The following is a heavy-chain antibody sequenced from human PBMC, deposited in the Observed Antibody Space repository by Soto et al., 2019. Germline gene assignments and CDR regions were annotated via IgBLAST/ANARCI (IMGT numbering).Heavy chain of an antibody. CDR1: GGSINTNNYY. CDR3: ARLVVVSPVANA. V-gene: IGHV4-39*01. D-gene: IGHD2-15*01. CDR2: VFYNGTT. J-gene: IGHJ5*02. Sequence: LSLTCTVSGGSINTNNYYWGWVRQPPGKGLEWIGSVFYNGTTYYSPSLKSRVTISLAPSRTQFSLKLESVTAADTAVYFCARLVVVSPVANAWGQGTLVTVSS.